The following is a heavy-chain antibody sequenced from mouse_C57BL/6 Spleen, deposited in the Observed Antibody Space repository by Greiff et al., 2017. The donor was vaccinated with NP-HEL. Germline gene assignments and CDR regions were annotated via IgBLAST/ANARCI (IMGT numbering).Heavy chain of an antibody. Sequence: VQLQQSGPELVKPGASVKISCKASGYAFSSSWMNWVKQRPGKGLEWIGRIYPGDGDTNYNGKFKGKATLTADKSSSTAYMQLSSLTSEDSSVYFCARSDYDYGPWFAYWGQGNLVTVSA. V-gene: IGHV1-82*01. J-gene: IGHJ3*01. CDR2: IYPGDGDT. CDR3: ARSDYDYGPWFAY. D-gene: IGHD2-4*01. CDR1: GYAFSSSW.